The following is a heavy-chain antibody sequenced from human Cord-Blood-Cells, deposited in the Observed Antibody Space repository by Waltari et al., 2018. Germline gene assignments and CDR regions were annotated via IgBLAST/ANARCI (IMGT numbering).Heavy chain of an antibody. J-gene: IGHJ3*02. Sequence: GLEWIGEINHSGSTNYNPSLKSRVTISVDTSKNQFSLKLSSVTAADTAVYYCARPPWGQLRNAFDIWGQGTMVTVSS. V-gene: IGHV4-34*01. D-gene: IGHD1-1*01. CDR3: ARPPWGQLRNAFDI. CDR2: INHSGST.